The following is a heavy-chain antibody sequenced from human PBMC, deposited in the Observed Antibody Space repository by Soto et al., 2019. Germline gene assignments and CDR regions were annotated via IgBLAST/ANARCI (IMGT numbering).Heavy chain of an antibody. V-gene: IGHV4-31*03. CDR2: IYYSGST. CDR3: ARVRDFWSGYGYYDMDV. J-gene: IGHJ6*03. Sequence: QVQLQESGPGLVKPSQTLSLTCTVSGGSISSGGYYWSWIGQHPGKGLEWIGYIYYSGSTYYNPSLKSRVTTTVDTTKNQFSLKLSSVTAADTAEYYCARVRDFWSGYGYYDMDVWGKGTTVTVSS. CDR1: GGSISSGGYY. D-gene: IGHD3-3*01.